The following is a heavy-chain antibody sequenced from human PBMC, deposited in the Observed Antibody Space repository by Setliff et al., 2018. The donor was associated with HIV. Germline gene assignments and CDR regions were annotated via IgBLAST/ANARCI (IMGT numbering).Heavy chain of an antibody. V-gene: IGHV4-59*01. Sequence: SETLSLTCTVSGGSTSNFLWSWIRQPPGKGLEWIGYIYDSGSTNYNPSLKSRVTISVDTSKNYFSLKLTSVTAADTAVYYCARSRPSLRAFDIWGQGTMVTVSS. CDR2: IYDSGST. CDR3: ARSRPSLRAFDI. J-gene: IGHJ3*02. D-gene: IGHD4-17*01. CDR1: GGSTSNFL.